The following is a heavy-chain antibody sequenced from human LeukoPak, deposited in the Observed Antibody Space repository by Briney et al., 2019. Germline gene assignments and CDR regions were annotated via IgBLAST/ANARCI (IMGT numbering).Heavy chain of an antibody. Sequence: GGSLRLTWTASGFTFITCRMSWVRQAPGKGLEWVANIKQDGSEKYYVDSVKGRFTISRDNAKNSLYLQMNSLRADDTAVYRFAREGYSHLVYYFDYGGQGTLVTVSS. J-gene: IGHJ4*02. CDR2: IKQDGSEK. CDR3: AREGYSHLVYYFDY. D-gene: IGHD6-13*01. V-gene: IGHV3-7*01. CDR1: GFTFITCR.